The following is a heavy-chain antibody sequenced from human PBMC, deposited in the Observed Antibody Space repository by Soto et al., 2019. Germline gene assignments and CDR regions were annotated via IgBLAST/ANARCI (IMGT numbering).Heavy chain of an antibody. CDR1: GFTFSSYA. Sequence: PGGSLRLSCAASGFTFSSYAMSWVRQAPGKGLEWVSAISGSGGSTYYADSVKGRFTISRDNSKNTLYLQMNSLRAEDMAVYYCAKDHIVVVITGYNWFDPWGQGTLVTVSS. CDR3: AKDHIVVVITGYNWFDP. V-gene: IGHV3-23*01. D-gene: IGHD3-22*01. CDR2: ISGSGGST. J-gene: IGHJ5*02.